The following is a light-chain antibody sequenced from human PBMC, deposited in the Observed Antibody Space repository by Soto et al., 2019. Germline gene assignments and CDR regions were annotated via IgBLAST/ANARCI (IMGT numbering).Light chain of an antibody. CDR2: DVS. V-gene: IGLV2-11*01. CDR3: SSYAGSYTLV. CDR1: SNAVGGYNF. J-gene: IGLJ2*01. Sequence: QSVLTQPRSVSGSPGQSVTISCTGTSNAVGGYNFVSWYQQQTGKVPKLFIYDVSRRPSGVPDRFSGSTSGNTASLTISGLQAEDESDYYCSSYAGSYTLVFGGGTKLTVL.